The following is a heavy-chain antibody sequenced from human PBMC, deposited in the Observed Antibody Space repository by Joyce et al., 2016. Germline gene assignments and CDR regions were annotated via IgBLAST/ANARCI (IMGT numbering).Heavy chain of an antibody. CDR3: ARGGIVYDYSMDL. J-gene: IGHJ6*02. CDR2: ISSDSTYI. Sequence: EVQLVESGGGVVKPGGSLRISCAASGFTFSTSSMSWFRRAPGKGLELVSAISSDSTYIFYADSVKGRFTVSRDNAKSALYLQMNSLRAEDTAVFFCARGGIVYDYSMDLWGQGTTVTVSS. D-gene: IGHD3-22*01. V-gene: IGHV3-21*02. CDR1: GFTFSTSS.